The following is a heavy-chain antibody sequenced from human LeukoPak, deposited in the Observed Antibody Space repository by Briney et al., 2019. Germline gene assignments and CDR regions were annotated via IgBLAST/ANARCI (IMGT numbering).Heavy chain of an antibody. D-gene: IGHD1-1*01. V-gene: IGHV3-30*02. CDR1: GFIFSNYG. CDR2: IRYDGSDD. Sequence: GGSLRLSCVASGFIFSNYGMHWVRQAPGKGLEWVAFIRYDGSDDYYADSVKGRFTISRDNSKNTLYLQMNSLRAEDTAVYYCARSYSGTTGRVRYYGMDVWGQGTTVTVSS. CDR3: ARSYSGTTGRVRYYGMDV. J-gene: IGHJ6*02.